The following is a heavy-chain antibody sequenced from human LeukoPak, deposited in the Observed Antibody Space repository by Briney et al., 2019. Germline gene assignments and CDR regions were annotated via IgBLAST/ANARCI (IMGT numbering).Heavy chain of an antibody. CDR2: INHSGST. Sequence: PSETLSLTCAVYGGSFSGYYWSWIRQTPGKGLEWIGEINHSGSTKHNPSLKSRVTISVDKSKNQFSLKLSSVTAADTAVYYCARAYGSGSYYFDYWGQGTLVTVSS. D-gene: IGHD3-10*01. CDR3: ARAYGSGSYYFDY. J-gene: IGHJ4*02. CDR1: GGSFSGYY. V-gene: IGHV4-34*01.